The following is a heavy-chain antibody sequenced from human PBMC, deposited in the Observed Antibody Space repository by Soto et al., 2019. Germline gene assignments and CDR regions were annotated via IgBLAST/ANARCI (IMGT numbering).Heavy chain of an antibody. CDR2: VYYSGTT. CDR1: GGSVSNKTDY. Sequence: SETLSLTCSVSGGSVSNKTDYGSWIRQPPGQRLEWIGYVYYSGTTNYNPSLKSRVTISVDLSKNQFSLRLSSVTTADTALYYCARTTAVPNTLRSRYFFDYWGQGTLVTVSS. D-gene: IGHD4-17*01. V-gene: IGHV4-61*01. J-gene: IGHJ4*02. CDR3: ARTTAVPNTLRSRYFFDY.